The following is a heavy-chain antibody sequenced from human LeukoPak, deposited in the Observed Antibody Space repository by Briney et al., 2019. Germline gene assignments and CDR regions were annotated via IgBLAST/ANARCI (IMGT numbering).Heavy chain of an antibody. CDR2: IYSGGST. Sequence: PGRSLRLSCAASGFTVSFNYMSWVRQAPGKGLEWLSVIYSGGSTYYADSVKGRFTIYRDDSKNTLYMRMNSLRAEGTAVYYCARRSGHFNYYGIYVCGEGNTGTVSS. CDR1: GFTVSFNY. J-gene: IGHJ6*01. CDR3: ARRSGHFNYYGIYV. D-gene: IGHD3-10*01. V-gene: IGHV3-53*05.